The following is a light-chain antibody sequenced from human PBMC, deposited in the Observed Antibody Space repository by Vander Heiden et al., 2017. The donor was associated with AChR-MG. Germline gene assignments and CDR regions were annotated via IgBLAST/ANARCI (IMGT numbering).Light chain of an antibody. CDR3: QSSA. CDR1: QSVSSSY. Sequence: EIVLTQSPGTLSLSPGERATLSCRASQSVSSSYLAWYQQKPGQAPRLLIYGASSRATGIPDRFSGSGSGTDFTLTISRLEPEDFAVYYCQSSAFGGGTKVETK. V-gene: IGKV3-20*01. CDR2: GAS. J-gene: IGKJ4*01.